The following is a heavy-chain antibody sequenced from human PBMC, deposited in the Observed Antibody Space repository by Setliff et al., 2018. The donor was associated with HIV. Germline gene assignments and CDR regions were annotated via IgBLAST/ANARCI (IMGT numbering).Heavy chain of an antibody. J-gene: IGHJ4*02. V-gene: IGHV3-23*01. CDR3: AKDLLLWFGESVFDY. Sequence: GSLRLSCAASGFTFSSYAMSWVRQAPGKGLEWVSAISGSGGSTYYADSVKGRFTISRDNSKNTLYLQMNSLRAEDTAVYYCAKDLLLWFGESVFDYWGQGTLVTVSS. CDR1: GFTFSSYA. D-gene: IGHD3-10*01. CDR2: ISGSGGST.